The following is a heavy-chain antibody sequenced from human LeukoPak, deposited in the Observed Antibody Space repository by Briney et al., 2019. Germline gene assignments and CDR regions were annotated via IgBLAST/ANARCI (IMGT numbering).Heavy chain of an antibody. J-gene: IGHJ6*03. V-gene: IGHV3-30*02. CDR2: IRYDGSNK. CDR3: AKSGVVVPAAIPYYYYYMDV. D-gene: IGHD2-2*02. Sequence: GGSLRLSCAASGFTFSSYGMHWVRQAPGKGLEWVAFIRYDGSNKYYADSVKGRFTISRDNSKNTLYLQMNSLRAEDTAVYYCAKSGVVVPAAIPYYYYYMDVWGKGTTVTVSS. CDR1: GFTFSSYG.